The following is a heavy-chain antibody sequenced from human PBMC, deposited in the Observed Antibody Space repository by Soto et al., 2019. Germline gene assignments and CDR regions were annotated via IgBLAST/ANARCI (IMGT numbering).Heavy chain of an antibody. CDR2: ISYDGSNK. D-gene: IGHD6-25*01. V-gene: IGHV3-30*18. J-gene: IGHJ6*02. CDR3: AKEGGRYYYYGMDV. CDR1: GFTFSSYG. Sequence: QPGGSLRLSCAASGFTFSSYGMHWVRQAPGKGLEWVAVISYDGSNKYYADSVKGRFTISRDNSKNKLYLQTNSLRAEDTAVYYCAKEGGRYYYYGMDVWGQGTRVTVSS.